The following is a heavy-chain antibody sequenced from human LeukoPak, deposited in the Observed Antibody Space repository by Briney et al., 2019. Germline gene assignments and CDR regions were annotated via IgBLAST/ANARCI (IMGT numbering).Heavy chain of an antibody. Sequence: GGSLRLSCAASGFTFSSYSMNWVRQAPGKGLEWVSSISSSSSYIYYADSVKGRFTISRDNAKNSLYLQMNSLRAEDTAVYYCARELSSGWTLSYYYYYYMDVWGKGTTVTVSS. J-gene: IGHJ6*03. CDR1: GFTFSSYS. CDR2: ISSSSSYI. D-gene: IGHD6-19*01. V-gene: IGHV3-21*01. CDR3: ARELSSGWTLSYYYYYYMDV.